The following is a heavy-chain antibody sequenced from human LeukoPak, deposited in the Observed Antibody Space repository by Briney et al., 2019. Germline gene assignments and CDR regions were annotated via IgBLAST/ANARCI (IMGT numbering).Heavy chain of an antibody. CDR1: GGSISSGGYY. Sequence: SQTLSLTCTVSGGSISSGGYYWSWIRQHPGKGLEWIGYIYYSGSTYYNPSLKSRVTISVGTSKNQFSLKLSSVTAADTAVYYCARDTVVHGSNWFDPWGQGTLVTVSS. J-gene: IGHJ5*02. CDR2: IYYSGST. D-gene: IGHD4-23*01. V-gene: IGHV4-31*03. CDR3: ARDTVVHGSNWFDP.